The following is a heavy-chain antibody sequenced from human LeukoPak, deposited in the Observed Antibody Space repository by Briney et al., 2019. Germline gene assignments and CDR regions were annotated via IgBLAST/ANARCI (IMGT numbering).Heavy chain of an antibody. J-gene: IGHJ6*03. CDR2: ISGSGGST. V-gene: IGHV3-23*01. D-gene: IGHD4-17*01. CDR3: ARYDGDYDYYYYYYMDV. Sequence: PGGSLRLSCAASGFTFSSYAMSWVRQAPGKGLEWVSAISGSGGSTYYADSVKGRFTISRDSSKNTLYLQMNRLRAEDTALYYCARYDGDYDYYYYYYMDVWGKGTTVTVSS. CDR1: GFTFSSYA.